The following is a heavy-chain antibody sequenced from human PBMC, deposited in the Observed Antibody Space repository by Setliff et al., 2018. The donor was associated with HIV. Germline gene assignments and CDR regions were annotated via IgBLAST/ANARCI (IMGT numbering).Heavy chain of an antibody. CDR1: GYSISNGYY. CDR2: IYHIGST. CDR3: ARLYSPPRGFDF. J-gene: IGHJ4*02. D-gene: IGHD5-12*01. Sequence: SETLSLTCAVSGYSISNGYYWAWIRQPPGKGLEWIGSIYHIGSTYYNPSLKSRVTISVDTSKNQFSLRLRAVTAADTAIYYCARLYSPPRGFDFWGQGTLVTVSS. V-gene: IGHV4-38-2*01.